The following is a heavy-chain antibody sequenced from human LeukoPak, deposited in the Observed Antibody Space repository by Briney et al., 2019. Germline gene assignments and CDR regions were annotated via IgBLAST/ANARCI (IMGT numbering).Heavy chain of an antibody. D-gene: IGHD2-21*02. V-gene: IGHV3-48*02. CDR3: ARDVPIVVVTASPFDY. Sequence: RGGSLRLSCAASGFTFSSYSMNWVRQAPGKGLEWVSYISSSSSTIYYADSVKGRFTISRHNDKNSLYLHMNSLRDEDTAVYYCARDVPIVVVTASPFDYCGQGTLFSVSS. J-gene: IGHJ4*02. CDR2: ISSSSSTI. CDR1: GFTFSSYS.